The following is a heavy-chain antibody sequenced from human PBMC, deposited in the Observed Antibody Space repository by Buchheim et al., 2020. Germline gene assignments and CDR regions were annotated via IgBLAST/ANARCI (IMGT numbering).Heavy chain of an antibody. D-gene: IGHD3-3*01. CDR3: ASSTYYDFWSGLLLKT. CDR2: IYHSGST. V-gene: IGHV4-30-2*01. Sequence: QLQLQESGSGLVKPSQTLSLTCAVSGGSISSGGYSWCWIRQPPGKGLEWIGYIYHSGSTYYNPSLKSRVTISVDRSKNQFSLKLSSVTAADTAVYYCASSTYYDFWSGLLLKTWGQGTL. CDR1: GGSISSGGYS. J-gene: IGHJ5*02.